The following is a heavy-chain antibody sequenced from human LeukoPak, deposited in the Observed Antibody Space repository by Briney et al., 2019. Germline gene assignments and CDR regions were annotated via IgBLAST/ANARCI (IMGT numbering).Heavy chain of an antibody. J-gene: IGHJ4*02. Sequence: ASVKVSCKASGYTFTRYYLHWVRQAPGQGLEWMGWINPNSGGTNHAQKFQGRVSTTRDTSISTAYMELSRLRSDDTAVYYCAQSSGWDSLKYWGQGTLVTVSS. V-gene: IGHV1-2*02. D-gene: IGHD6-19*01. CDR2: INPNSGGT. CDR1: GYTFTRYY. CDR3: AQSSGWDSLKY.